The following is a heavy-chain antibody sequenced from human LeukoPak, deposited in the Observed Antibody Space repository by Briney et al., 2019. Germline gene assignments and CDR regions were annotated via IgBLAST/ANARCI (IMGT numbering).Heavy chain of an antibody. Sequence: GGSLRLSCAASGFTFSSYAMSWVRQAPGKGLEWVSAISGSGDSTYYGDSVKGRFTISRDNSKNTLYLQMNSLRAEDTAVYYCARVIVKPSLDYFDYWGQGTLVTVSS. CDR3: ARVIVKPSLDYFDY. CDR2: ISGSGDST. CDR1: GFTFSSYA. J-gene: IGHJ4*02. V-gene: IGHV3-23*01. D-gene: IGHD3-22*01.